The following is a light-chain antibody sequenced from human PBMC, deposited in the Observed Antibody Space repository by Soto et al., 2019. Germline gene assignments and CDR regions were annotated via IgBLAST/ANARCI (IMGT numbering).Light chain of an antibody. V-gene: IGKV3-20*01. CDR2: GAS. J-gene: IGKJ2*01. CDR1: QSITSNF. CDR3: QQYGRPPLMYT. Sequence: EIVLTQSPGTLSLSPGERATLSCRASQSITSNFLAWYQQKPGQAPRLLIYGASTRAAGVPDRFSGSGSGTDLTLTITRLEPEDFAVYYCQQYGRPPLMYTFGQGTKL.